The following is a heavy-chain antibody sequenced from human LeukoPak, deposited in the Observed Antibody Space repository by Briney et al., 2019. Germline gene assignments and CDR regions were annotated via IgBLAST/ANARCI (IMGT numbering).Heavy chain of an antibody. CDR2: IYYSGST. CDR1: GGSISSYY. V-gene: IGHV4-59*01. D-gene: IGHD7-27*01. CDR3: ARSHELGYFDY. J-gene: IGHJ4*02. Sequence: PSETLSLTCTVSGGSISSYYWSWLRQPPGKGLEWIGYIYYSGSTNYNPSLKSRVTISVDTSKNQFSLKLSSVTAADTAVYYCARSHELGYFDYWGQGTLVTVSS.